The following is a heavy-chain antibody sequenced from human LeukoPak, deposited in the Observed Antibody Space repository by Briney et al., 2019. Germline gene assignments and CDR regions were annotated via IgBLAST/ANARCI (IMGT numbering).Heavy chain of an antibody. V-gene: IGHV5-51*01. J-gene: IGHJ3*02. CDR3: ARDSTISSLNAFDI. D-gene: IGHD2-2*01. Sequence: GESLKISCKGSGYSFTSYWIGWVRQMPGKGLEWMGIIYPGDSDTRYSPSFEGQVTFSADKSISTAYMDLSRLRSDDTAVYYCARDSTISSLNAFDIWGQGTMVTVSS. CDR1: GYSFTSYW. CDR2: IYPGDSDT.